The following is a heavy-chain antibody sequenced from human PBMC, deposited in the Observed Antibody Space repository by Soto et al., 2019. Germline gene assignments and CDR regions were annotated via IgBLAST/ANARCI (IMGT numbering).Heavy chain of an antibody. CDR2: ISQSGTT. CDR3: AKKVPAALRLYYFFGLDV. J-gene: IGHJ6*02. D-gene: IGHD2-15*01. V-gene: IGHV4-4*02. CDR1: GASISSDNR. Sequence: QVQLQESGPGLVKPSGTLSLTCAVSGASISSDNRWTWVRQPPGEGLEWIGEISQSGTTKYNPSLASRVTISVDKSKNLFSLRLTSMTAADTAVYYCAKKVPAALRLYYFFGLDVWGQGTTVTVSS.